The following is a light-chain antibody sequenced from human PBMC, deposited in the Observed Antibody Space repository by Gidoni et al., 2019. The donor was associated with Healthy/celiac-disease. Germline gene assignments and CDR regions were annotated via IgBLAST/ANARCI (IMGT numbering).Light chain of an antibody. CDR1: SSDVGGYND. CDR2: DVS. V-gene: IGLV2-11*01. Sequence: SALTQPRSVSGSPGQSVTIPCTGTSSDVGGYNDVSWYQQHPGKAPKLMIYDVSKRPSGVPDRFSGSKSGNTASLTISGLQAEDEADYYCCSYAGSYTLVFGGGTKLTVL. CDR3: CSYAGSYTLV. J-gene: IGLJ2*01.